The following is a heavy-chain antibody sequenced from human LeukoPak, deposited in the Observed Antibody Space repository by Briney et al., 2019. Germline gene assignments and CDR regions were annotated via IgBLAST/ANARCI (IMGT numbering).Heavy chain of an antibody. D-gene: IGHD4-23*01. CDR1: GFTFSTYE. CDR2: ISGSGGST. V-gene: IGHV3-23*01. Sequence: PGGSLRLSCVASGFTFSTYEMNWVRQAPGKGLEWVSAISGSGGSTYYADSVKGRFTISRDNSKNTLYLQMNSLRAEDTAVYYCAKDPPGRWRDAFDIWGQGTMVTVSS. CDR3: AKDPPGRWRDAFDI. J-gene: IGHJ3*02.